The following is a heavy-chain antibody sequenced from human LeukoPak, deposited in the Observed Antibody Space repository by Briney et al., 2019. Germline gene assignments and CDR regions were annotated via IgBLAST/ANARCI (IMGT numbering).Heavy chain of an antibody. CDR3: ARGARYRGPDAFDI. J-gene: IGHJ3*02. Sequence: ASVKVSCKASGYTFTSYGISWVRQAPGQGLEWMGWISSYNGKINYAQNLQGRITMTTDTSTSTAYMELRSLGSDDTAVYYCARGARYRGPDAFDIWGQGTMVTVSS. D-gene: IGHD4-11*01. CDR1: GYTFTSYG. CDR2: ISSYNGKI. V-gene: IGHV1-18*01.